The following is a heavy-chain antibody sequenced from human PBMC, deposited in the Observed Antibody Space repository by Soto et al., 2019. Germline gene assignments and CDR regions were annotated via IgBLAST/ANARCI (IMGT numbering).Heavy chain of an antibody. CDR1: GYTFTSYA. J-gene: IGHJ3*02. Sequence: QVPLVQSGAEVKKPGASVKVSCKASGYTFTSYAMHWVRQAPGQRLEWMGWINAGNGNTKYSQKFQGRVTITRDTSASTAYMELSSLRSEDTAVYYCARARYYYGSGSEESFDIWGQGTMVTVSS. V-gene: IGHV1-3*01. D-gene: IGHD3-10*01. CDR3: ARARYYYGSGSEESFDI. CDR2: INAGNGNT.